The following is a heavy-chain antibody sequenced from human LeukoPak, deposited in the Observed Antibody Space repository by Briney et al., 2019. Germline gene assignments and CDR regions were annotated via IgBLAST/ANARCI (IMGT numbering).Heavy chain of an antibody. J-gene: IGHJ6*02. CDR1: GFTFSSYW. D-gene: IGHD3-22*01. CDR2: ISSSGSTI. CDR3: ARGSSGFYYYGMDV. Sequence: PGGSLRLSCVVSGFTFSSYWMSWIRQAPGKGLERVSYISSSGSTIYYADSVKGRFTISRDNAKNSLYLQMNSLRAEDTAVYYCARGSSGFYYYGMDVWGQGTTVTVSS. V-gene: IGHV3-11*01.